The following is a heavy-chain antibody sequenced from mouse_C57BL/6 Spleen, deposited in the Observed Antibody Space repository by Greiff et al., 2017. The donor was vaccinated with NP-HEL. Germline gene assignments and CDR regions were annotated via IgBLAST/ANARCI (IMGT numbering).Heavy chain of an antibody. CDR1: GYTFTDYY. Sequence: EVKLQQSGPELVKPGASVKISCKASGYTFTDYYMNWVKQSHGKSLEWIGDINPNNGGTSYNQKFKGKATLTVDKSSSTAYMELRSLTSEDSAVYYCARGYYSNYRWYFDVWGTGTTVTVSS. V-gene: IGHV1-26*01. CDR2: INPNNGGT. CDR3: ARGYYSNYRWYFDV. J-gene: IGHJ1*03. D-gene: IGHD2-5*01.